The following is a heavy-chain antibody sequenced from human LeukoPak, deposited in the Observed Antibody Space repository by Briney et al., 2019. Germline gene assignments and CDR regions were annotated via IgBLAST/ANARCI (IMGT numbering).Heavy chain of an antibody. Sequence: GASVTVSFKASGYTFTSYGISWVRQAPGQGLEGMGWISAYNGNTNYAQKLQGRVTITTDTSTSTAYMELRSLRSDDTAVYYCARVRWGYYYYGMDVWGQGTTVTVPS. CDR2: ISAYNGNT. V-gene: IGHV1-18*01. J-gene: IGHJ6*02. CDR3: ARVRWGYYYYGMDV. D-gene: IGHD4-23*01. CDR1: GYTFTSYG.